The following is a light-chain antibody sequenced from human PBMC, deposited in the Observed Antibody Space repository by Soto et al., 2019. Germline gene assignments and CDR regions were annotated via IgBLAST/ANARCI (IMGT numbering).Light chain of an antibody. J-gene: IGKJ5*01. V-gene: IGKV3-15*01. CDR1: QSVSSN. Sequence: EIVMTQSPSTLSVSPGERATLSCRASQSVSSNLAWYQQKPGQAPRLLIYGASTRATGIPARFSGSGSVTEFTLTISSLQSEDVAVYYCQQYNNWPPITFGQGTRLEIK. CDR3: QQYNNWPPIT. CDR2: GAS.